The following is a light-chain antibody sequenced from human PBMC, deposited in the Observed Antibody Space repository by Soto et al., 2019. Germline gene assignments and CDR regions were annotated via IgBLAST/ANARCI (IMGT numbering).Light chain of an antibody. J-gene: IGKJ5*01. CDR1: QSLLHITGETF. V-gene: IGKV2D-29*02. CDR2: EVS. Sequence: VMTQTPLSLSVTPGQPASISCKSSQSLLHITGETFLFWYLQKTGQSPQLLIYEVSTRVSGVPDRFSGSGSGTDFTLEISRVETDDVGIYYCMQSTQRPPTFGQGTRLEIK. CDR3: MQSTQRPPT.